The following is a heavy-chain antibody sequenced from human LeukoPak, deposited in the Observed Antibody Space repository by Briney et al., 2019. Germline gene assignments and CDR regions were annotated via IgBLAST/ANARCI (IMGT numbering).Heavy chain of an antibody. V-gene: IGHV1-18*01. D-gene: IGHD2-2*01. Sequence: ASVKVSCKASGYTFTGFGITWVRQAPGQGPEWMGWITIGDGNTHYGQRFQDRVSMTRDIGSNTAFLELTRLRSDDTAVYFCSRSYHSTSWYYFDLWGQGTLVPVSS. CDR1: GYTFTGFG. CDR3: SRSYHSTSWYYFDL. J-gene: IGHJ4*02. CDR2: ITIGDGNT.